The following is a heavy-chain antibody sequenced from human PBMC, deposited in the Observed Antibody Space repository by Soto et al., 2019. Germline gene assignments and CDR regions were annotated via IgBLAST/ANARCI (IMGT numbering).Heavy chain of an antibody. D-gene: IGHD3-22*01. J-gene: IGHJ4*02. Sequence: EVQLVESGGGLVQPGGSLRLSCAASGFTFSSYSMNWVRQAPGKGLEWVSYISSRTSTIYYADSVKGRFTISRDNAKNSLYLQMNSLRDEDTAVYYCAREAPYYYDSSGYYGPDYWGQGTLVNVSS. CDR2: ISSRTSTI. V-gene: IGHV3-48*02. CDR1: GFTFSSYS. CDR3: AREAPYYYDSSGYYGPDY.